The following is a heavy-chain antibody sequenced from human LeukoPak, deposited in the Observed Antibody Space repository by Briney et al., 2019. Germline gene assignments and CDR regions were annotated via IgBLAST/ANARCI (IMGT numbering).Heavy chain of an antibody. V-gene: IGHV1-3*01. Sequence: ASVKVSCKASGYTFTSYAMHWVRQAPGQRLEWMGWINAGNGNTEYSQEFQGRVTITRDTSASTAYMELSSLRSEDTAVYYCARAAGIFGVVNGFDYWGQGTLVTVSS. J-gene: IGHJ4*02. CDR3: ARAAGIFGVVNGFDY. CDR2: INAGNGNT. D-gene: IGHD3-3*01. CDR1: GYTFTSYA.